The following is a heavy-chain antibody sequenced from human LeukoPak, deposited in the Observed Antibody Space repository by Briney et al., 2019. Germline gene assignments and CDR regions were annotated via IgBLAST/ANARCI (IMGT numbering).Heavy chain of an antibody. CDR2: IHYSGTT. Sequence: PSETLPLTCTVSGVSISSSSYYWGWIRQPPGKGLEWIGTIHYSGTTYYNPSLESRVTISVDTSKNQFSLKLSSVTAADTAVYYCARRTVTHWFDPWGQGTLVTVSS. J-gene: IGHJ5*02. CDR1: GVSISSSSYY. D-gene: IGHD4-17*01. CDR3: ARRTVTHWFDP. V-gene: IGHV4-39*01.